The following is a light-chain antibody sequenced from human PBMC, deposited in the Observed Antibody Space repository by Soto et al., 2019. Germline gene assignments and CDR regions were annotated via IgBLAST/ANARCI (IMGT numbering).Light chain of an antibody. V-gene: IGKV3-20*01. J-gene: IGKJ3*01. CDR1: QTVRSDF. Sequence: EIVLTQSPGTLSLSPGERATLSCRASQTVRSDFLAWYQHKPGQAPRLLIYRASSRATGIPDRFSGSGSGTDFALTVSRLEPEDFAVYYCQVYGLSPGFTFGPGTKVDIK. CDR2: RAS. CDR3: QVYGLSPGFT.